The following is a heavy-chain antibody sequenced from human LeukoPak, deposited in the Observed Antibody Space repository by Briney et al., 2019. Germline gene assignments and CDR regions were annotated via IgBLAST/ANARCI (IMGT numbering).Heavy chain of an antibody. V-gene: IGHV4-4*07. J-gene: IGHJ5*02. Sequence: SETLSLTCTVSGGSISSYYWSWIRQPAGKGLEWIGRIYTSGSTNYNPSLKSRVTMSVDTSKNQFSLKRSSVTTADTAVYYCARGLMVRGVLEFDPWGQGTLVTVSS. CDR2: IYTSGST. CDR3: ARGLMVRGVLEFDP. D-gene: IGHD3-10*01. CDR1: GGSISSYY.